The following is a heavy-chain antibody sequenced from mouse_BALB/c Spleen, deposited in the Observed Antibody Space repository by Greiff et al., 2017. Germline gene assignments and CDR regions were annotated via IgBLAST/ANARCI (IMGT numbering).Heavy chain of an antibody. CDR3: ARYTTVEGFAY. D-gene: IGHD1-1*01. Sequence: EVQLQESGPGLVKPSQSLSLTCTVTGYSITSDYAWNWIRQFPGNKLEWMGYISYSGSTSYNPSLKSRISITRDTSKNQFFLQLNSVTTEDTATYYCARYTTVEGFAYWGQGTLVTVSA. CDR2: ISYSGST. V-gene: IGHV3-2*02. CDR1: GYSITSDYA. J-gene: IGHJ3*01.